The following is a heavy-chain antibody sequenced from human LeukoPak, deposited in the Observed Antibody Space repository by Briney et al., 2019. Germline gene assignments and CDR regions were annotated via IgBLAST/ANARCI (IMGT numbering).Heavy chain of an antibody. D-gene: IGHD6-19*01. CDR1: GYTFTSYG. J-gene: IGHJ4*02. V-gene: IGHV1-18*01. CDR3: ARVSSGWLRLTPDFDY. Sequence: VSVKVSCKASGYTFTSYGISWVRQAPGQGLEWMGWISAYNGNTNYAQKLQGRVTMTTDTSTSTAYMELRSLRSDDTAVYYCARVSSGWLRLTPDFDYWGQGTLVTVSS. CDR2: ISAYNGNT.